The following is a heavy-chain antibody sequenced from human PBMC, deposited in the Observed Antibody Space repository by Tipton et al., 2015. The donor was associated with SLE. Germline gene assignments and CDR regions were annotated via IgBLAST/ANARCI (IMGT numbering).Heavy chain of an antibody. CDR1: GYTFTSYG. J-gene: IGHJ3*02. CDR2: IIPILGIA. D-gene: IGHD3-10*01. CDR3: ARKLLWFGELTAFDI. Sequence: QLVQSGAEVKKPGASVKVSCKASGYTFTSYGISWVRQAPGQGLEWMGRIIPILGIANYAQKFQGRVTITADKSTSTAYMELSRLRSDDTAVYYCARKLLWFGELTAFDIWGQGTMVTVSS. V-gene: IGHV1-69*09.